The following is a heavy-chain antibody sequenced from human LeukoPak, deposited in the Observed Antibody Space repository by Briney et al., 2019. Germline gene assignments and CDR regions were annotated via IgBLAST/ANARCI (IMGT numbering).Heavy chain of an antibody. CDR2: IYYSGST. V-gene: IGHV4-39*01. CDR3: ATRHEGALFEVVAATYHY. Sequence: PSETLSLTCTVSGGSISSSSYYWGWIRQPPGKGLEWIGSIYYSGSTYYNPSLKCRVTISVDTSKNQFSLKLSSVTAADTAVYYCATRHEGALFEVVAATYHYWGQGTLVTVSS. D-gene: IGHD2-15*01. J-gene: IGHJ4*02. CDR1: GGSISSSSYY.